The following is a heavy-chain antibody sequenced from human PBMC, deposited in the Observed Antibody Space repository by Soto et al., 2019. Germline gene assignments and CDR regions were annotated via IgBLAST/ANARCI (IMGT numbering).Heavy chain of an antibody. CDR3: AKASNYYDSSGEY. D-gene: IGHD3-22*01. Sequence: QPGGSLRLSCAASGFTFSNYAMTWVRQAPGKGLEWVSVISGSGGTTYYADSVRGRFIISRDNSKNTLYLQMNSLRAGDTAIYYCAKASNYYDSSGEYWGLGTLVTVSS. V-gene: IGHV3-23*01. CDR1: GFTFSNYA. J-gene: IGHJ4*02. CDR2: ISGSGGTT.